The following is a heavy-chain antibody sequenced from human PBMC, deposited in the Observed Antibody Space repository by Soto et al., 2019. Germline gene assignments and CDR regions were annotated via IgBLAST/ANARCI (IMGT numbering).Heavy chain of an antibody. J-gene: IGHJ4*02. CDR1: GYSFTSYW. CDR3: ARSKYYYDSSGYYSYYFDY. CDR2: IYPGDSDT. Sequence: PGESLKISCKGSGYSFTSYWIGWVRQMPGKGLEWMGIIYPGDSDTRYSPSFQGQVTISADKSISTAYLQWSSLKASDTAMYYCARSKYYYDSSGYYSYYFDYWGQGTLVTVSS. V-gene: IGHV5-51*01. D-gene: IGHD3-22*01.